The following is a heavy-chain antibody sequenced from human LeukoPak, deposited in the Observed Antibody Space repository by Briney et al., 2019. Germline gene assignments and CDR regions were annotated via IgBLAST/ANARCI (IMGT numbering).Heavy chain of an antibody. CDR1: GFTFSSYS. D-gene: IGHD3-22*01. J-gene: IGHJ4*02. CDR2: ISSSSSYI. V-gene: IGHV3-21*01. CDR3: AIHDSSGYYYY. Sequence: GGSLRLSCAASGFTFSSYSMNWVRQAPGKGLEWVSSISSSSSYIYYADSVKGRFTISRDNAKNSLYLQMNSLRAEDTAVYYCAIHDSSGYYYYWGQGTLVTVSS.